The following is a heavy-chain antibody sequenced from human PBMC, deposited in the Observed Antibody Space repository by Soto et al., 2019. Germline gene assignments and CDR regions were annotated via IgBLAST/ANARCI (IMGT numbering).Heavy chain of an antibody. CDR1: GFNFSSYW. Sequence: EVQLVESGGGLVQPGGSLRLSCAASGFNFSSYWMHWVRQAPGKGLVWVSHINIDGSTTNYAGSVKGRFTISRDNAKNTLYLQMNSLRDEDTAVYYCARGGLGSDYWGQGTLVTVSS. D-gene: IGHD3-10*01. CDR3: ARGGLGSDY. J-gene: IGHJ4*02. V-gene: IGHV3-74*01. CDR2: INIDGSTT.